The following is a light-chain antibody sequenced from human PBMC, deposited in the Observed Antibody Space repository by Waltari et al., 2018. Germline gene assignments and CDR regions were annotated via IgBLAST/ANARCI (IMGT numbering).Light chain of an antibody. CDR2: GAS. Sequence: EIVLTQSPGTLSLPPGERATLSCRASQSVSRTLACDQQKPGQAPRLLIFGASNRATGIPDRFSGSGSGTDFSLIITRLEPEDSAMYYCQHYVRLPATFGQGTKVEIK. CDR3: QHYVRLPAT. V-gene: IGKV3-20*01. J-gene: IGKJ1*01. CDR1: QSVSRT.